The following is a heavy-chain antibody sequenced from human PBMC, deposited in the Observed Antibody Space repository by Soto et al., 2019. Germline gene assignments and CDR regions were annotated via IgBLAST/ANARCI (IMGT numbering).Heavy chain of an antibody. Sequence: VGSLRLSCAASGFTFNSYAMSWVRQAPGKGLEWVSAISGSGGSTYYADSVKGRFTISRDNSKNTLYLQMNSLRAEDTAVYYCAKDGGGRLGYEYYGMDVWGPGTTVTVSS. D-gene: IGHD1-26*01. CDR1: GFTFNSYA. CDR3: AKDGGGRLGYEYYGMDV. V-gene: IGHV3-23*01. J-gene: IGHJ6*02. CDR2: ISGSGGST.